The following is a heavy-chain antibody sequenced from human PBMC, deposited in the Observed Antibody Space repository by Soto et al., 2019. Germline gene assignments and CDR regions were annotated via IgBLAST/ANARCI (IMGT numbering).Heavy chain of an antibody. J-gene: IGHJ3*02. CDR1: GFTFSSYA. CDR3: AKDRVSGGAFDI. CDR2: ISGSGGST. V-gene: IGHV3-23*01. Sequence: EVQRLESGGGLVQPGGSLRLSCAASGFTFSSYAMSWVRQAPGKGLEWVSAISGSGGSTYYADSVKGRFTISRDNSKNTLYLQMNSLRAEDTAVYYCAKDRVSGGAFDIWGQGTMVTVSS. D-gene: IGHD3-10*01.